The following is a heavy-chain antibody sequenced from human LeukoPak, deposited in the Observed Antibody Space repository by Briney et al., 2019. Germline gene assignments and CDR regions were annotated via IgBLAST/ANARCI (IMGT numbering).Heavy chain of an antibody. CDR3: ARVQQLGNYYYYGMDV. V-gene: IGHV3-7*01. CDR2: IKQDGSEK. Sequence: GGSLRLSCAASGFTFSSYWMSWVRQAPGKGLERVANIKQDGSEKYYVDSVKGRFTISRDNAKNSLYLQMNSLRAEDTAVYYCARVQQLGNYYYYGMDVWGQGTTVTVSS. J-gene: IGHJ6*02. CDR1: GFTFSSYW. D-gene: IGHD6-13*01.